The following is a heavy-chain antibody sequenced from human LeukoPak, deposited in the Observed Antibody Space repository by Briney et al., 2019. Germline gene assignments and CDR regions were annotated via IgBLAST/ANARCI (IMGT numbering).Heavy chain of an antibody. CDR3: AKGVGAIAEDAFDI. Sequence: PGRSLRLSCAASGFTFADYAMHWVRQAPGKGLEWVSGISCNSGSIGYADSVKGRFTISRDNAKNSLYLQMNSLRAEDMALYYCAKGVGAIAEDAFDIWGQGTMVTVSS. CDR1: GFTFADYA. D-gene: IGHD1-26*01. J-gene: IGHJ3*02. CDR2: ISCNSGSI. V-gene: IGHV3-9*03.